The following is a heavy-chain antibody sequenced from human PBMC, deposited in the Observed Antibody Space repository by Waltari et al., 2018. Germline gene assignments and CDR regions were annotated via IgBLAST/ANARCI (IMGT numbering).Heavy chain of an antibody. CDR2: VDPEDGET. CDR3: ATDTQGTTTVAQVDAFDI. J-gene: IGHJ3*02. D-gene: IGHD4-17*01. Sequence: VQLVQSGAEVKKPGATVKISCKVSGYTFTDYYMHWVQQAPGKGLEWMGLVDPEDGETIYAEKFQGRVTITADTSTDTAYMELSSLRSEDTAVYYCATDTQGTTTVAQVDAFDIWGQGTMVTVSS. V-gene: IGHV1-69-2*01. CDR1: GYTFTDYY.